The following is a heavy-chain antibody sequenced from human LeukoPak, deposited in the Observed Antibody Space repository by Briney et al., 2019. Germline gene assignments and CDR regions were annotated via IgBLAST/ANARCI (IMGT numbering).Heavy chain of an antibody. Sequence: GGSLRLSCAASGFTVSSNYMNWVRQAPGKGLECVSVLYSGGTTYYADSVKGRFTISRDTSKNTLHLQMHSLRAEDTAVYYCARDKFAYSYDSSGYSPTPFWYFDLWGRGTLVTVSS. CDR1: GFTVSSNY. V-gene: IGHV3-66*01. CDR2: LYSGGTT. D-gene: IGHD3-22*01. J-gene: IGHJ2*01. CDR3: ARDKFAYSYDSSGYSPTPFWYFDL.